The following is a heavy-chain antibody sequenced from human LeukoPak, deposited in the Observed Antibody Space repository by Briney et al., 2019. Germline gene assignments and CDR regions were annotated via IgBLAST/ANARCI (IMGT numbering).Heavy chain of an antibody. V-gene: IGHV1-18*01. CDR1: GYTSTSYG. Sequence: ASVTVSFKSSGYTSTSYGISWVRQAPGQGLEWMGWISGYNGNTNYAQNLQGRVTMTTDTSTSTAYMELRSLRSDDAAVYYCARSTSGRGGAFDYWGQGTLVTVSS. J-gene: IGHJ4*02. CDR3: ARSTSGRGGAFDY. D-gene: IGHD6-19*01. CDR2: ISGYNGNT.